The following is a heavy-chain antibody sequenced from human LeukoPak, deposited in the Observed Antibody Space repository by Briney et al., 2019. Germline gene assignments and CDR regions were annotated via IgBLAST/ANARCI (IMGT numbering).Heavy chain of an antibody. V-gene: IGHV1-2*02. CDR2: INPNSGGT. Sequence: ASVKVSCKASGYTFTSYGISWVRQAPGQGLEWMGWINPNSGGTNYAQKFQGRVTMTRDTSISTAYMELSRLRSDDTAVYYCARGTIVGATFAFDIWGQGTMVTVSS. CDR3: ARGTIVGATFAFDI. CDR1: GYTFTSYG. D-gene: IGHD1-26*01. J-gene: IGHJ3*02.